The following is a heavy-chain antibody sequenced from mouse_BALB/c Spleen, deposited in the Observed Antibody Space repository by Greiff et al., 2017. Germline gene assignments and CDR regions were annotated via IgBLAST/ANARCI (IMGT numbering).Heavy chain of an antibody. CDR2: IDTSDSYT. V-gene: IGHV1-69*01. CDR1: GYTFTDYW. J-gene: IGHJ3*01. Sequence: QVQLQQPGAELVMPGASVKMSCKASGYTFTDYWMHWVKQRPGQGLEWIGAIDTSDSYTSYNQKFKGKATLTVDESSSTAYMQLSSLTSEDSAVYYCARGVITGTSYWGQGTLVTVSA. CDR3: ARGVITGTSY. D-gene: IGHD1-2*01.